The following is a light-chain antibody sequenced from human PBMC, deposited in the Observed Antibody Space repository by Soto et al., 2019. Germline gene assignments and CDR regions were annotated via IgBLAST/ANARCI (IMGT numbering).Light chain of an antibody. V-gene: IGKV1-5*01. CDR1: QGISGW. Sequence: DIQMTQSPSTLSASVGDRVTITCRASQGISGWLAWYQQTAGKAPRLLIFDASSLMSGVPSRFSGSGYGTEFTLTINRLQPDDSATYYCQQYDSFSVWTFGQGTKVEIK. J-gene: IGKJ1*01. CDR2: DAS. CDR3: QQYDSFSVWT.